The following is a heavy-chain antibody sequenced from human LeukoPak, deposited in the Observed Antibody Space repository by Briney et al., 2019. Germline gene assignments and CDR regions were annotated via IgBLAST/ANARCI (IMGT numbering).Heavy chain of an antibody. CDR1: GFSFSTYY. D-gene: IGHD3-22*01. CDR3: AKNYDAHDGFGL. Sequence: GGSLRLSCAASGFSFSTYYMHWVRQAPGKGLVGLSRINADGSSTTYADSVKGRFTVSRDNAKNTLFLQMNSLRVEDTAVYDCAKNYDAHDGFGLWGQGTMVTVSS. V-gene: IGHV3-74*01. J-gene: IGHJ3*01. CDR2: INADGSST.